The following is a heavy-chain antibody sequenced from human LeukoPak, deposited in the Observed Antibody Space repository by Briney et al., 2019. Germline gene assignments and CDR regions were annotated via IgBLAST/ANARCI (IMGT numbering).Heavy chain of an antibody. D-gene: IGHD2-2*02. CDR3: ARDGVGYCSSTSCYRTFDY. CDR1: GYTFTGYY. V-gene: IGHV1-2*02. CDR2: INPNSGGT. Sequence: ASVKVSCKASGYTFTGYYMHWVRQAPGQGLEWMGWINPNSGGTNYAQKFQGRVTMTRDTSISTAYMELSRLRSDDTAVYYCARDGVGYCSSTSCYRTFDYWGQGTLVTVSS. J-gene: IGHJ4*02.